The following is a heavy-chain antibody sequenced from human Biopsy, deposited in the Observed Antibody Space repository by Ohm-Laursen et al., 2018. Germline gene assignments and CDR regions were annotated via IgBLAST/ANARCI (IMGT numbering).Heavy chain of an antibody. V-gene: IGHV4-59*08. CDR2: IYYTGGT. CDR3: ARHAPSYSGSYWRYFDL. CDR1: GGSISSYY. D-gene: IGHD1-26*01. Sequence: TLSLTCPVSGGSISSYYWSWIRQPPGKGLEWIGYIYYTGGTNYNPSLKSRVTISVDTSMNHLSLRLTSVTAADTAVYYCARHAPSYSGSYWRYFDLWGRGTLVTVSS. J-gene: IGHJ2*01.